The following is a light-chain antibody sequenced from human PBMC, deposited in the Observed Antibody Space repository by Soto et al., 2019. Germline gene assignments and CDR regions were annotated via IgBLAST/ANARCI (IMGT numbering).Light chain of an antibody. V-gene: IGKV3-20*01. Sequence: EIVLTQSPGTLSLSPGERATLSRRASQSVSSSYLAWYQQKPGQAPRLLIYGASSRATGIPDRFSGSGSGTDFTLTISRLEPEDFAVYYCQQYGFALTFGPGTKVDIK. J-gene: IGKJ3*01. CDR1: QSVSSSY. CDR2: GAS. CDR3: QQYGFALT.